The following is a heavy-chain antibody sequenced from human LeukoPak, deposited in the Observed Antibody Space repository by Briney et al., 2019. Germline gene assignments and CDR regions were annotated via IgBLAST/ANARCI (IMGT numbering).Heavy chain of an antibody. V-gene: IGHV4-59*01. CDR1: GGSISSYY. CDR2: IHYSGST. CDR3: ARARDYYYYMDV. Sequence: SETLSLTCTVSGGSISSYYWSWIRQPPGKGLEWIGYIHYSGSTNYNPSLKSRVTISVDTSKNQFSLKLSSVTAADTAVYYCARARDYYYYMDVWGKGTTVTVSS. J-gene: IGHJ6*03.